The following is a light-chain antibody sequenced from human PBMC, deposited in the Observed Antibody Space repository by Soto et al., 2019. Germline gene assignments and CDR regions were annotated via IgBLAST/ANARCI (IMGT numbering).Light chain of an antibody. CDR2: DAS. CDR3: QQYNTYPT. Sequence: DIQMTQSPSTLSPSVGDRVTITCRASQSISSWLAWYQQKPGTAPKLLIFDASSLESGVPPRFSGSGSGTEFTLTISSLQPDDSATYYCQQYNTYPTFGQGTKVDIK. J-gene: IGKJ1*01. CDR1: QSISSW. V-gene: IGKV1-5*01.